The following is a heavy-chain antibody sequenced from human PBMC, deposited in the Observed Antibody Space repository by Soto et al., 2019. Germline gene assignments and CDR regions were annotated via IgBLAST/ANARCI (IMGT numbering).Heavy chain of an antibody. V-gene: IGHV3-23*01. CDR2: ISGSGGST. D-gene: IGHD3-22*01. CDR1: GFTFSSYA. Sequence: GGSLTLSCAVSGFTFSSYAMSWVRPAPGKGLEWVSAISGSGGSTYYADSVKGRFTITRDNSKNTLYLQMNSLRAEDTAVYYCANLQIPTYYYDSSGYYGPWGQGTLVTVSS. CDR3: ANLQIPTYYYDSSGYYGP. J-gene: IGHJ5*02.